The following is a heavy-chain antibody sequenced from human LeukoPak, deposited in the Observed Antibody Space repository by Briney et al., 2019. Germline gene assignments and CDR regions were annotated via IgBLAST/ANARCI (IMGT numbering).Heavy chain of an antibody. D-gene: IGHD2/OR15-2a*01. J-gene: IGHJ6*03. CDR2: IYYSGST. CDR1: GGSISSGDYY. Sequence: PSETLSLTCTVSGGSISSGDYYWSWIRQPPGKGLEWIGYIYYSGSTYYNPSLKSRVTISVDTSKNQFSLKLSSVTAADTAVYYCARFPPNIPGYYYMDVWGKGTTVTVSS. V-gene: IGHV4-30-4*08. CDR3: ARFPPNIPGYYYMDV.